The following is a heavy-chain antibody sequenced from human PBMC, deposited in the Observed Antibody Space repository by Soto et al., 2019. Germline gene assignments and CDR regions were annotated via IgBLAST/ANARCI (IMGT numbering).Heavy chain of an antibody. CDR2: ITSNGVGT. CDR1: GFTLSGYS. D-gene: IGHD6-6*01. V-gene: IGHV3-64*01. Sequence: EVQLAESGGGLAQPGGALRLSCAASGFTLSGYSMDWVRQAPGKGLEYVSGITSNGVGTYYANSVQGRFTISRDNSKNTLYLQMGSLRPEDVEVYYCARLPRQGLDYMVVWGKGTTVTV. CDR3: ARLPRQGLDYMVV. J-gene: IGHJ6*03.